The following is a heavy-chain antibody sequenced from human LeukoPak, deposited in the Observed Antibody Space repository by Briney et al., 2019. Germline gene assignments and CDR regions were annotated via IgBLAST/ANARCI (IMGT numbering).Heavy chain of an antibody. V-gene: IGHV3-11*05. CDR1: GFTFSDYY. D-gene: IGHD4-11*01. CDR3: ARGLLGAVTTFDY. J-gene: IGHJ4*02. CDR2: ISSSSSYT. Sequence: PGGSLRLSCAASGFTFSDYYMSWIRQAPGKGLEWVSYISSSSSYTNYADSVKGRFTISRDNAYNSLYLQMNSLRAEDTAVYYCARGLLGAVTTFDYWGQGTLVTVSS.